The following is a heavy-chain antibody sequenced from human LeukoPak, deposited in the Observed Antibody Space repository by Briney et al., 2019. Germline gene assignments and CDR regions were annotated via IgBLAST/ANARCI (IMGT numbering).Heavy chain of an antibody. D-gene: IGHD6-13*01. V-gene: IGHV4-59*13. Sequence: SETLSLTCTVSGGSISSYYWSGIRRPPGKGLRWMGNMFYTGSPNYNPSLKSRVIISVDTSKNQFSLTLTSVTAADTAVYYCARGRAATGTPYPFDYWGQGTLVTVSS. J-gene: IGHJ4*02. CDR3: ARGRAATGTPYPFDY. CDR2: MFYTGSP. CDR1: GGSISSYY.